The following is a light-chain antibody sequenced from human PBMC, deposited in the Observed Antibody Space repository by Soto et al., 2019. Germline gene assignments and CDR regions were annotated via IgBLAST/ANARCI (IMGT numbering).Light chain of an antibody. CDR2: GAS. V-gene: IGKV1-39*01. CDR1: QSIATY. J-gene: IGKJ3*01. CDR3: LQKYFYPFT. Sequence: DIQMTQSPPSLSASVGDRVTITCRASQSIATYLNWYQHKPGKAPKLLIYGASKLQSGVPSRFSGSGSGTDFTLTISSLQPEDFATYYCLQKYFYPFTFGPGTKVDIK.